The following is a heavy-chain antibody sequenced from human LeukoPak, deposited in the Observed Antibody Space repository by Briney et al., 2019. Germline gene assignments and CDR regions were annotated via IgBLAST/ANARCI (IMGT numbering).Heavy chain of an antibody. V-gene: IGHV1-18*01. D-gene: IGHD3-22*01. CDR1: GYTFTSDG. Sequence: ASVKVSCKASGYTFTSDGISWVRQAPGQGLEWMGGISAYNGNTNYAQKLQGRVTMTTDTSTSTAYMELRSLRSDDTAVYYCARLSTDSSGYYYVWWFDPWGQGTLVTVSS. J-gene: IGHJ5*02. CDR3: ARLSTDSSGYYYVWWFDP. CDR2: ISAYNGNT.